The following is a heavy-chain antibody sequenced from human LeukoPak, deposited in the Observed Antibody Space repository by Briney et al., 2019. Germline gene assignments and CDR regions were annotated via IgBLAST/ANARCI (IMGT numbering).Heavy chain of an antibody. Sequence: PGGSLRLSCAASGFTFDDYGMSWVRQAPGKGLEWVSGINWNGGSTDYADSVKGRFAISRDNAKNSLYLQMNSLRADDTAFYYCARDVRYTDAFDIWGQGTMVTVSS. V-gene: IGHV3-20*04. CDR3: ARDVRYTDAFDI. D-gene: IGHD5-18*01. CDR1: GFTFDDYG. J-gene: IGHJ3*02. CDR2: INWNGGST.